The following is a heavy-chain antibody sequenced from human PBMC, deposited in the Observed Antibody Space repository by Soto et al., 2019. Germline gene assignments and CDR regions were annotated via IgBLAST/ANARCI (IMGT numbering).Heavy chain of an antibody. CDR2: INHSGST. J-gene: IGHJ4*02. D-gene: IGHD2-8*02. CDR3: ARDKITGLFDY. CDR1: GGSFSGYY. Sequence: QVQLQQWGAGLLKPSETLSLTCAVYGGSFSGYYWTWIRQPPGTGLEWIGEINHSGSTNYNPYLKSRVTISVDTSKSHFSLKLTSVTAADTAVYYCARDKITGLFDYWGQGTLVTVSS. V-gene: IGHV4-34*01.